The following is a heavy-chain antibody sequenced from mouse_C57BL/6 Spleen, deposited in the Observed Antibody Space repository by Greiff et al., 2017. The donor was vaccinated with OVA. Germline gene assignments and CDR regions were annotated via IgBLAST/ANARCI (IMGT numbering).Heavy chain of an antibody. J-gene: IGHJ2*01. CDR2: INPNNGGT. V-gene: IGHV1-18*01. CDR1: GYTFTDYN. D-gene: IGHD2-3*01. CDR3: ARDAYDGHIDY. Sequence: VQLQQSGPELVKPGASVKIPCKASGYTFTDYNMDWVKQSHGKSLEWIGDINPNNGGTIYNQKFKGKATLTVDRSSSTAYMELRSLTYEDTAVYYCARDAYDGHIDYWGQGTTLTVSS.